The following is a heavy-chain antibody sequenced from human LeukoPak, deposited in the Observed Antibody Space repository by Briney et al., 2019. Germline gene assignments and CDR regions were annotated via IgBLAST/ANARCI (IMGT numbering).Heavy chain of an antibody. J-gene: IGHJ4*02. V-gene: IGHV4-4*02. CDR2: IYHSGAT. Sequence: SETLSLTCAVSGGSTSSSNWWSWVRQPPGKGLEWIGEIYHSGATNYNPSLKSRVTMLLDKSKNQFSLKLNSVTAADTAVYYCARNGGNSDYDYWGQGTLVTVSA. D-gene: IGHD4-23*01. CDR1: GGSTSSSNW. CDR3: ARNGGNSDYDY.